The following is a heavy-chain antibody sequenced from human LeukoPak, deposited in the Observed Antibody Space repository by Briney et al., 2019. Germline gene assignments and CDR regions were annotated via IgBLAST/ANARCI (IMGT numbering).Heavy chain of an antibody. CDR1: GFTFNTYG. CDR2: ISGSDGST. D-gene: IGHD2-15*01. J-gene: IGHJ4*02. Sequence: PGGSLRLSCAVSGFTFNTYGMTWVRQAPGKGLEWVSGISGSDGSTYHADSVKGRFTISRDNAKNSLYLQMNSLRAEDTAVYYCARESVVGTFDYWGQGTLVTVSS. CDR3: ARESVVGTFDY. V-gene: IGHV3-23*01.